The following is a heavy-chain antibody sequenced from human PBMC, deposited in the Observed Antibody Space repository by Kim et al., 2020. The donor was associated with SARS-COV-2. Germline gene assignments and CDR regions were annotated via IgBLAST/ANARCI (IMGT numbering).Heavy chain of an antibody. CDR3: GRNGVYLDV. CDR2: IHSTGTT. Sequence: SETLSLTCTVSGASINNNYWTWIRQSPEKGLEWNGYIHSTGTTEYNPSLEGRVTLSIDTSRNQFSLTLRSVTAADTAMYFCGRNGVYLDVWGKGTTVTVSS. CDR1: GASINNNY. V-gene: IGHV4-59*08. D-gene: IGHD2-8*01. J-gene: IGHJ6*03.